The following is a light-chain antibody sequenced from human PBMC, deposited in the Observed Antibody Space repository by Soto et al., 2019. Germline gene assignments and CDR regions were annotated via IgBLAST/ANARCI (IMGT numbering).Light chain of an antibody. J-gene: IGKJ4*01. CDR3: QHFYTTPLT. CDR1: QSLLYSVNNKNH. V-gene: IGKV4-1*01. Sequence: DIVMTQSPDSLAVSLGERATINCKSSQSLLYSVNNKNHLAWYQQKPGQPPKLLIYWASTRESGVPDRFSGSGSGTDFTLIISSLQAEDAAVYYCQHFYTTPLTFGGGTKVEIK. CDR2: WAS.